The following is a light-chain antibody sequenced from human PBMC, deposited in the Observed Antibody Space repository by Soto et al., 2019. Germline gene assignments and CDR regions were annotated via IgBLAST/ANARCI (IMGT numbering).Light chain of an antibody. CDR2: DAS. Sequence: EIVLTQSPATLPLSPGERATLSCRASQSVSSYLAWYQQKPGQAPRLLIYDASNRATGIPARFSGSGSATDFTLTISSLEPEDFAVYYCQQRSNWPPYTFGQETRLEIK. CDR1: QSVSSY. CDR3: QQRSNWPPYT. V-gene: IGKV3-11*01. J-gene: IGKJ5*01.